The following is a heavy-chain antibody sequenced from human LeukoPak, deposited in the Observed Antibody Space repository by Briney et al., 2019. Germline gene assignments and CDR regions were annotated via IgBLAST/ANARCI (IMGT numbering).Heavy chain of an antibody. CDR3: ARDAFTMVRGVIGPSWYYYYMDV. V-gene: IGHV1-46*01. CDR1: GYTFTSYY. CDR2: INPSGGST. Sequence: ASVKVSCKASGYTFTSYYMHWVRQAPGQGLEWMGIINPSGGSTSYAQKFQGRVTMTRDMSTSTVYMELSSLRSEDTAVYYCARDAFTMVRGVIGPSWYYYYMDVWGKGTTVTISS. J-gene: IGHJ6*03. D-gene: IGHD3-10*01.